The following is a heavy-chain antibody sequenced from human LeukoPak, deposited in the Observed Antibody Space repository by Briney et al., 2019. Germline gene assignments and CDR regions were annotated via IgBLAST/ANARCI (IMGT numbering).Heavy chain of an antibody. CDR3: AKAPVGHCSGAFCYHFDS. D-gene: IGHD2-15*01. J-gene: IGHJ4*02. CDR2: LSGGNPGT. CDR1: GFTLSTYA. Sequence: GGSLRLSRAASGFTLSTYALSWVRQTPGKGLGGVAALSGGNPGTYHANSVKGRFTISRDNSKNTLHLQMSGLRAEDTARYYCAKAPVGHCSGAFCYHFDSWGQGTLVTVSS. V-gene: IGHV3-23*01.